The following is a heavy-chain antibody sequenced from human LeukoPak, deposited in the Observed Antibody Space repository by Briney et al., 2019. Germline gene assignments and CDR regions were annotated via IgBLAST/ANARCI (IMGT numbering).Heavy chain of an antibody. CDR3: ARDRKELLWFGEEVGDFDY. D-gene: IGHD3-10*01. CDR2: INPNSGGT. V-gene: IGHV1-2*02. CDR1: GYTFTDSY. Sequence: GASVKVSCKASGYTFTDSYMHWVRQAPGQGLEWMGWINPNSGGTNYAQKFQGRVTMTRDTSISTAYMELSRLRSDDTAVYYCARDRKELLWFGEEVGDFDYWGQGTLVTVSS. J-gene: IGHJ4*02.